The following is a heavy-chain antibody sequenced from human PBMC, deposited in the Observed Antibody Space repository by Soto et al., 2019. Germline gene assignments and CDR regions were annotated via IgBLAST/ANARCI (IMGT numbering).Heavy chain of an antibody. CDR3: ARNTNRDYYYYYMDV. CDR2: IYYSGST. D-gene: IGHD2-2*01. J-gene: IGHJ6*03. V-gene: IGHV4-59*01. Sequence: PSETLSLTCTVSGGSISSYYWSWIRQPPGKGLEWIGYIYYSGSTNYNPSLKSRVTISVDTSKNQFSLKLSSVTAADTAVYYCARNTNRDYYYYYMDVCGKGTTVT. CDR1: GGSISSYY.